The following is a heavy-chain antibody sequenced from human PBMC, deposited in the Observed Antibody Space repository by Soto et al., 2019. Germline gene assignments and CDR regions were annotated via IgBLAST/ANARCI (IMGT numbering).Heavy chain of an antibody. J-gene: IGHJ3*02. CDR3: VKDGLLSIFGLVYDRVNI. Sequence: EVLLVESGGGLVEPGRSLRLSCAGSGFTFGDYAMHWVRQAPGKGLEWVSGISWNNGSGDYADSVKGRFTISRDNDKKCLDVQMNSLIVEGKAMYFCVKDGLLSIFGLVYDRVNIWGQGAMVTVSS. V-gene: IGHV3-9*01. D-gene: IGHD3-3*01. CDR1: GFTFGDYA. CDR2: ISWNNGSG.